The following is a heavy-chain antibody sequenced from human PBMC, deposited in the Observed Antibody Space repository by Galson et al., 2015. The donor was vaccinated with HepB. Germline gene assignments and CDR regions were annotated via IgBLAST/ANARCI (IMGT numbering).Heavy chain of an antibody. J-gene: IGHJ4*02. D-gene: IGHD6-13*01. V-gene: IGHV1-18*01. CDR3: ARDPRIAAAGQLYYLDF. CDR1: GYIFTSNG. CDR2: ISGYNGDI. Sequence: SVKVSCKASGYIFTSNGISWVRQAPGQGLEWMGWISGYNGDIDYAEKFQGRVTMTTDTSTSTAYMELRSLRYDDTAVYFCARDPRIAAAGQLYYLDFWGQGTLVTVSS.